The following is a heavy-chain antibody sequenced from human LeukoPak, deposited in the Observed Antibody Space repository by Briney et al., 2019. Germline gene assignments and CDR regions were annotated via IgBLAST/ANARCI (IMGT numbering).Heavy chain of an antibody. CDR3: ARAYPTKDGWFDP. D-gene: IGHD5-24*01. CDR2: IIPMFDKA. V-gene: IGHV1-69*01. Sequence: SVTVSCKASGGTFSNYVLSWVRQAPGQGPEWMGGIIPMFDKAHYAQKFHGRVTITADESTSTAYMELSSLRSEDTAVYYCARAYPTKDGWFDPWGQGTLVTVSS. J-gene: IGHJ5*02. CDR1: GGTFSNYV.